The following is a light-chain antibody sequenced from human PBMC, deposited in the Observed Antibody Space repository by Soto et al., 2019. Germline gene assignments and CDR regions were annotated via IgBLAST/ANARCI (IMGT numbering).Light chain of an antibody. V-gene: IGKV1-9*01. Sequence: DIHFTQSPSFLSASVGYRVTITCRPSQAVPNNMAWYQQKPGKPPKLLIYEESTLHSGVPSRFSGRKSGTQFTLTIDSLQPEDFATYYCQQVKTYPRTFGGGTKVDI. CDR2: EES. J-gene: IGKJ4*01. CDR1: QAVPNN. CDR3: QQVKTYPRT.